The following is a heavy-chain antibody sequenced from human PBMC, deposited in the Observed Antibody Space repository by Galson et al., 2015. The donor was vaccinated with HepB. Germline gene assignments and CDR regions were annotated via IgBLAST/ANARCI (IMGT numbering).Heavy chain of an antibody. CDR3: ARIPSGHCTGGSCYPK. D-gene: IGHD2-15*01. V-gene: IGHV4-39*02. CDR2: IYYGETT. J-gene: IGHJ4*02. CDR1: GDSINTPMSY. Sequence: SETLSLTCTVSGDSINTPMSYWAWIRQPPGKGLEWIGNIYYGETTYYNPSLKSRVTIYRDTAKNHFSLKLASVTAADTAVYYCARIPSGHCTGGSCYPKWGQGTLATVSS.